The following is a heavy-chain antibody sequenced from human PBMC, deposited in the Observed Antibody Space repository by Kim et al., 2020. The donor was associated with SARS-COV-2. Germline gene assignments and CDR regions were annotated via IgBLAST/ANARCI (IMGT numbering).Heavy chain of an antibody. Sequence: GGSLRLSCAASGFTFSGSAMHWVRQASGKGLEWVGRIRSKANSYATAYAASVKGRFTISRDDSKNTAYLQMNSLKTEDTAVYYCTRLSDPWGPLGELSRFDPWGQGTLVTVSS. J-gene: IGHJ5*02. V-gene: IGHV3-73*01. CDR1: GFTFSGSA. D-gene: IGHD3-10*01. CDR2: IRSKANSYAT. CDR3: TRLSDPWGPLGELSRFDP.